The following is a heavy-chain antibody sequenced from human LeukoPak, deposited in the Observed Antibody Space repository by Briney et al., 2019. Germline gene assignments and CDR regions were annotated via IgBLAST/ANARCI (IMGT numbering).Heavy chain of an antibody. Sequence: ASVKVSCKASGYTFTSYGTSWVRQAPGQGLEWMGWISAYNGNTNYAQKLQGRVTMTTDTSTSTAYMELRSLRSDDTAVYYCARDVGPANLYYYDSSGYYYWGQGTLVTVAS. CDR1: GYTFTSYG. J-gene: IGHJ4*02. D-gene: IGHD3-22*01. CDR3: ARDVGPANLYYYDSSGYYY. CDR2: ISAYNGNT. V-gene: IGHV1-18*01.